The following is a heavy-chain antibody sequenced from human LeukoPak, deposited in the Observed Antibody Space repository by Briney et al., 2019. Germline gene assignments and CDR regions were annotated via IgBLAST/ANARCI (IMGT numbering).Heavy chain of an antibody. CDR2: IHYSGST. D-gene: IGHD5-24*01. CDR1: SGSISSYY. CDR3: ARIGSRDGYNPALDY. Sequence: MPSETLSLTCTVSSGSISSYYWSWIRQPPGKGLEWIGYIHYSGSTNYNPSLKSRVTISVDTSKNQVSLKLRTVNAADTAVYYSARIGSRDGYNPALDYWGQGTLVTVSS. J-gene: IGHJ4*02. V-gene: IGHV4-59*01.